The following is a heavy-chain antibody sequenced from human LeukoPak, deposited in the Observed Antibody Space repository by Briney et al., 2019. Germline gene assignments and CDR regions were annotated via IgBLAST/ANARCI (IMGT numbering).Heavy chain of an antibody. CDR3: ASGAAVGASRFDF. CDR2: ISSSGSTK. V-gene: IGHV3-48*01. CDR1: GFTFSSYS. J-gene: IGHJ4*02. Sequence: PGGSLRLSCAVSGFTFSSYSMNWVRQAPGKGLVWVSYISSSGSTKYYADSVKGRFTISRDNAKNSLYLQMTSLRGEDTAVYYCASGAAVGASRFDFWGQGTLVTVSS. D-gene: IGHD4/OR15-4a*01.